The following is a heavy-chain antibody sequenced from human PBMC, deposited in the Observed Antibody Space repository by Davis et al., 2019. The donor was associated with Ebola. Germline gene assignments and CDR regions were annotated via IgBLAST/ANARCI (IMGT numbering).Heavy chain of an antibody. Sequence: GESLKISCATSGFPFSNYAMHWVRQTPDRGLEWVAVASHDGTTTFYEDSVKGRFTISRDNAKNTLYLHMNSLRAEDTAVYYCARNPGGANGMDVWGQGTTVTVSS. V-gene: IGHV3-30*04. J-gene: IGHJ6*02. CDR2: ASHDGTTT. CDR1: GFPFSNYA. CDR3: ARNPGGANGMDV. D-gene: IGHD1-26*01.